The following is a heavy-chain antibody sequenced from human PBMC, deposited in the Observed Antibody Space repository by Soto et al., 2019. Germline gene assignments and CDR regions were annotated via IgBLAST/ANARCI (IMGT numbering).Heavy chain of an antibody. D-gene: IGHD3-22*01. V-gene: IGHV3-21*01. CDR2: ISSSSSYI. CDR1: GFPFSSYS. J-gene: IGHJ4*02. Sequence: GGSLRLSCAASGFPFSSYSMNWVRPAPGKGLEWVSSISSSSSYIYYADSVKGRFTISRDNAKNSLYLQMNSLRAEDTAVYYCARPPNYYDSSGYYGYWGQGTLVTVSS. CDR3: ARPPNYYDSSGYYGY.